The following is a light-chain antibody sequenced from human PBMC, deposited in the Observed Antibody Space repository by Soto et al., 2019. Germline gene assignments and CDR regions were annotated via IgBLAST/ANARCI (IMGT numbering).Light chain of an antibody. CDR1: QGINSF. J-gene: IGKJ1*01. Sequence: DIQLTQSPSFLSASVGDRVTITCXASQGINSFLAWYQQEPGKAPKLLIYAASRLERGVPSRFSGSGSGTEFTLTISSLRPEDLATYYCQQLHSYPLTFGQGTKV. CDR3: QQLHSYPLT. CDR2: AAS. V-gene: IGKV1-9*01.